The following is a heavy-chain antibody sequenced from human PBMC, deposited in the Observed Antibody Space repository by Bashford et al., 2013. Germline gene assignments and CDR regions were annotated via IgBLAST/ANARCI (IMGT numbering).Heavy chain of an antibody. CDR2: ISPSGSTI. CDR3: AREGSSWYDS. Sequence: RQAPGKGLEWLSYISPSGSTIYYADSVKGRFTISRDNAKNSLYLQMDSLRAEDTAVYYCAREGSSWYDSWGQGTLVTVSS. D-gene: IGHD6-13*01. V-gene: IGHV3-11*01. J-gene: IGHJ5*01.